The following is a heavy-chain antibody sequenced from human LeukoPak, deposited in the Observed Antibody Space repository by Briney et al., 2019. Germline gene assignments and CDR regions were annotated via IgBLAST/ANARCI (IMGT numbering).Heavy chain of an antibody. CDR1: GFTFSSYG. J-gene: IGHJ4*02. Sequence: GGSLRLSCAASGFTFSSYGMHWVRQAPGKGLEWVAVIWYDGSNKYYADSVKGRFTISRDNSKNTLYLQMNSLRAEDTAVYYCARDSAPYIAAAGRVYWSQGTLVTVSS. D-gene: IGHD6-13*01. V-gene: IGHV3-33*01. CDR3: ARDSAPYIAAAGRVY. CDR2: IWYDGSNK.